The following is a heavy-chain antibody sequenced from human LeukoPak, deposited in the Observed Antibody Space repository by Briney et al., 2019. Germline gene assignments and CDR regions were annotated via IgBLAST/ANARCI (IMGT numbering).Heavy chain of an antibody. CDR1: GFTVSSNY. CDR2: IYSGGST. D-gene: IGHD3-9*01. CDR3: AKVLSLRYFDWVLYADC. J-gene: IGHJ4*02. Sequence: GGSLRLSCAASGFTVSSNYMTWVRQAPGRGLEWVSVIYSGGSTYYADSVKGRFTTSRDNSKNTLFLQMNSLRAEDTAVYYRAKVLSLRYFDWVLYADCWGQGTLVTVSS. V-gene: IGHV3-53*01.